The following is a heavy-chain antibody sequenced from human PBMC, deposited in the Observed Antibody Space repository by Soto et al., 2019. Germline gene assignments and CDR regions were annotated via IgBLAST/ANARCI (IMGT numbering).Heavy chain of an antibody. V-gene: IGHV3-21*06. J-gene: IGHJ4*02. CDR1: GFTFTRYS. Sequence: GGSLRLSCSASGFTFTRYSMNCVRQAPGKGLEWVSSISSTTNYIYYGDSMKGRFTISRDNAKNSLYLEMNSLRAEDTAVYYCARESEDLTSNFDYWGQGTLVTVSS. CDR3: ARESEDLTSNFDY. CDR2: ISSTTNYI.